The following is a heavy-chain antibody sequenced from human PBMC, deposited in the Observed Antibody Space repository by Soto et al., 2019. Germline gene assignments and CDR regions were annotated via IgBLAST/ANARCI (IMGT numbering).Heavy chain of an antibody. CDR3: ARDLGGHTQEVFSHYYGMDV. CDR2: IVPIFGTP. CDR1: GGTFSGYV. V-gene: IGHV1-69*06. J-gene: IGHJ6*02. D-gene: IGHD3-3*01. Sequence: SVKVSCKASGGTFSGYVINWVRQAPGQGLEWMGGIVPIFGTPNYAQKFQGRVTITADKSANTGYMELSSLRSDDTAVYYCARDLGGHTQEVFSHYYGMDVWGQGTTVTVSS.